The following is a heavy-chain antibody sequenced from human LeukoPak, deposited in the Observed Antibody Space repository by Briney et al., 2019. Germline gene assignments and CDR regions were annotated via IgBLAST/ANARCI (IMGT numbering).Heavy chain of an antibody. V-gene: IGHV1-69*13. D-gene: IGHD2-15*01. CDR3: ARAGEYCSGGSCYSGVYFDY. CDR2: IIPIFGKA. Sequence: ASVKVSCKASGGTFSTYAVSWVRQAPGQGLEWMGGIIPIFGKADYAQKFQDRVTITADESTSTAYMELSSLRSEDTALYYCARAGEYCSGGSCYSGVYFDYWARELLSPSPQ. J-gene: IGHJ4*02. CDR1: GGTFSTYA.